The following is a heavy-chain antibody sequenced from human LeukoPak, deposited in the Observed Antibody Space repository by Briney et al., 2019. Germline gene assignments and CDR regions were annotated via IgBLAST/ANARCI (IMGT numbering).Heavy chain of an antibody. CDR1: GFTFSSYG. CDR3: AREGGYSGYEFDY. J-gene: IGHJ4*02. V-gene: IGHV3-30*03. CDR2: ISYDGSNK. Sequence: GRSLRLSCAASGFTFSSYGMHWVRQAPGKGLEWVAVISYDGSNKYYADSVKGRFTISRDNSKNTLYLQMNSLRAEDTAVYYCAREGGYSGYEFDYWGQGTLVTVST. D-gene: IGHD5-12*01.